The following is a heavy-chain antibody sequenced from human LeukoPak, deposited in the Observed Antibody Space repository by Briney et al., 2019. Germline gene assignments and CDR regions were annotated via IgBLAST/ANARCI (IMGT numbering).Heavy chain of an antibody. CDR3: ARRGGSGRSFDY. CDR1: GGSVSSGTYY. J-gene: IGHJ4*02. Sequence: SETLSLTCTVSGGSVSSGTYYWSWIRQPPGKGLEWIGYIYYTGSTNYNPSLKSRLTISVDTSKNQFSPKLSSVTAADTAVYYCARRGGSGRSFDYWGQGTLVTVSS. CDR2: IYYTGST. V-gene: IGHV4-61*01. D-gene: IGHD3-10*01.